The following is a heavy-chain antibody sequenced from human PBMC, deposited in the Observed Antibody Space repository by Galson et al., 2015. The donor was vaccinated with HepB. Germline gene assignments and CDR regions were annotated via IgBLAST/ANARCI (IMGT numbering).Heavy chain of an antibody. Sequence: SLRLSCAASGFSFTNYALGWVRQAPGKGLEWVSGITGSGGSTYYADSVKGRFTISRDNSKNTLCLQMNSLRTEDTAIYYCAKSLVVGYYFDNWGQGTLVTVSS. D-gene: IGHD2-21*01. CDR1: GFSFTNYA. V-gene: IGHV3-23*01. J-gene: IGHJ4*02. CDR3: AKSLVVGYYFDN. CDR2: ITGSGGST.